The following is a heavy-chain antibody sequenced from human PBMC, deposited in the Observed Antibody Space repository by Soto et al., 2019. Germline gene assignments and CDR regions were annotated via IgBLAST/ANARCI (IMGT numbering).Heavy chain of an antibody. J-gene: IGHJ4*02. CDR3: AGRDGYSHFDY. D-gene: IGHD5-18*01. V-gene: IGHV1-69*13. CDR2: IIPIFGTA. CDR1: AGTFSSYA. Sequence: SVKVSCKASAGTFSSYAISWVRQAPGQGLEWMGGIIPIFGTANYAQKFQCRVTITADESTSTAYMELSSLRSEDTAVYYCAGRDGYSHFDYWGQGTLVTVSS.